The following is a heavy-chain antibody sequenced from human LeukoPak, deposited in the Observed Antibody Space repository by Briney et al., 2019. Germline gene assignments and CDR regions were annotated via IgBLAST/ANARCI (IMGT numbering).Heavy chain of an antibody. V-gene: IGHV3-64*02. Sequence: GGSLRLSCAASGFTFSNSAMYWVRRAPGKGLEYVSVISTDGSRIYYADSVKGRFTISRDNSKNTLYLQMGSLRAEDMAVYYCTRGLAISTSGWYDTFDYWGQGALVTVSS. CDR3: TRGLAISTSGWYDTFDY. CDR2: ISTDGSRI. CDR1: GFTFSNSA. D-gene: IGHD6-19*01. J-gene: IGHJ4*02.